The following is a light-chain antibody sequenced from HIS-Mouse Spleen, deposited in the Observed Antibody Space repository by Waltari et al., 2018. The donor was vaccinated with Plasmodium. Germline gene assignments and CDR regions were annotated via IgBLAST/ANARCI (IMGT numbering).Light chain of an antibody. J-gene: IGKJ4*01. V-gene: IGKV3-11*01. CDR1: QSVSSY. CDR3: QQRSNWPPLT. CDR2: DAS. Sequence: EIVLTQSPATLPLSPGESATPSCRASQSVSSYLAWYQQKPGQAPRLLIYDASNRATGIPARFSGSGSGTDFTLTISSLEPEDFAVYYCQQRSNWPPLTFGGGTKVEIK.